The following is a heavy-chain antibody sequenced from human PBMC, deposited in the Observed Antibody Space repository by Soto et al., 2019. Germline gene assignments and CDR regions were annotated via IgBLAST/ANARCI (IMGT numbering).Heavy chain of an antibody. Sequence: SETLSLTCTVSGGSISSGDYYWSWIRQPPGKGLEWIGYIYYSGSTYYNPSLKSRVTISVDTSKNQFSLKLSSVTAADTAVYYCAREVVVVSATLGNWFYPWGQGTLVTVSS. J-gene: IGHJ5*02. CDR3: AREVVVVSATLGNWFYP. CDR1: GGSISSGDYY. CDR2: IYYSGST. V-gene: IGHV4-30-4*01. D-gene: IGHD2-15*01.